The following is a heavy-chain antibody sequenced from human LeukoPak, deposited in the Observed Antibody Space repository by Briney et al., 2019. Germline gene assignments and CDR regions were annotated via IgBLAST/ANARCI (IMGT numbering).Heavy chain of an antibody. CDR3: ARRRIAAAGPNDY. J-gene: IGHJ4*02. CDR2: ISGNGGST. CDR1: GFTFSNYA. Sequence: GGSLRLSCAASGFTFSNYAMNWVRQAPGKGLEWVSGISGNGGSTYYADSVKGRFTISRDNSKNTLYLQMKSLRAEDTAVYYCARRRIAAAGPNDYWGQGTLVTVPS. V-gene: IGHV3-23*01. D-gene: IGHD6-13*01.